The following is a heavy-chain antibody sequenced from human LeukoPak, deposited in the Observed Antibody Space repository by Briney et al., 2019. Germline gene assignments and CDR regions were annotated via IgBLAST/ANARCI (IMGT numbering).Heavy chain of an antibody. CDR1: GISLRSFD. Sequence: GGSLRLSCAAPGISLRSFDVNWVRQALGKGPEWDWNISINGPPKDYADSVKGRFTISRDNAKKSLDLQLHRCLYLCPRMYLVVLRTTVNWFDPWGQVTLVTVPS. J-gene: IGHJ5*02. CDR2: ISINGPPK. V-gene: IGHV3-48*03. CDR3: VLRTTVNWFDP. D-gene: IGHD4-17*01.